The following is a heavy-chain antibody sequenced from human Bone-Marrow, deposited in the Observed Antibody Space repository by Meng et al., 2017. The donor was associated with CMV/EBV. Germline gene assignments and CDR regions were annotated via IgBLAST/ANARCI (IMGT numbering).Heavy chain of an antibody. J-gene: IGHJ4*02. D-gene: IGHD3-16*02. V-gene: IGHV1-24*01. CDR2: FDPEDGET. CDR1: GYTLTELY. Sequence: YGYTLTELYMQRVRQAPGKGLEWMGGFDPEDGETINAQKFQGRVTMTEDTSTDTAYMELSSLRSEDTAVYYCATDTSFGGVIVDFDYWGQGTLVTVSS. CDR3: ATDTSFGGVIVDFDY.